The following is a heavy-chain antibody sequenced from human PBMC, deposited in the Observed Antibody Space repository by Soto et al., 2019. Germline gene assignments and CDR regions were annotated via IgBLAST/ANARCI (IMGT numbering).Heavy chain of an antibody. CDR1: GGSISSGGYY. CDR3: ASGRWYDNFFDY. J-gene: IGHJ4*02. Sequence: SETLSLTCTVSGGSISSGGYYWSWIRQHPGKGLEWIGYIYYSGSTYYNPSLKSRVTISVDTSKNQFSLKLSSVTAADTAVYYCASGRWYDNFFDYCGQGTLVTXSS. CDR2: IYYSGST. V-gene: IGHV4-31*03. D-gene: IGHD2-15*01.